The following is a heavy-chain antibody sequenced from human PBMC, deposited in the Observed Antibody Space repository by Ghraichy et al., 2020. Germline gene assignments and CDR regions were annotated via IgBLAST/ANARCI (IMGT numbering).Heavy chain of an antibody. CDR2: ISGSGGST. Sequence: GGSLRLSCAASGFTFSSYAMSWVRQAPGKGLEWVSAISGSGGSTYYADSVKGRFTISRDNSKNTLYLQMNSLRAEDTAVYYCAKDHYDFWSGYYTGTFDPWGQGTLVTVSS. CDR3: AKDHYDFWSGYYTGTFDP. D-gene: IGHD3-3*01. CDR1: GFTFSSYA. V-gene: IGHV3-23*01. J-gene: IGHJ5*02.